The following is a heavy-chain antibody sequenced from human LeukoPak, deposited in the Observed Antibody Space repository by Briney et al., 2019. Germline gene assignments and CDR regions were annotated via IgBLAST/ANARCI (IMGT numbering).Heavy chain of an antibody. CDR3: ASGPYSSSYFAS. CDR2: ISGGGEHT. CDR1: GFTFGDYA. D-gene: IGHD6-13*01. J-gene: IGHJ4*02. V-gene: IGHV3-23*01. Sequence: GRSLRLSCTASGFTFGDYAMSWVRQAPGKGLEWVADISGGGEHTFYADSVKGRFTISRDNSKDTLHLQMNILRPEDTALYYCASGPYSSSYFASWGQGTMVTVSS.